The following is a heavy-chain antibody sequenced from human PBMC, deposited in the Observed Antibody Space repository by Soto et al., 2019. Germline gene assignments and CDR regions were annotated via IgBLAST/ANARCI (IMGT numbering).Heavy chain of an antibody. J-gene: IGHJ4*02. Sequence: SETLSLTCTVSGGSISSYYWSWIRQPPGKGLEWIGYIYYSGSTNYNPSLKSRVTISVDTSKNQFSLKLSSVTAADTAVYYCARHDQGQQLPLDYWGQGTLVTVSS. CDR2: IYYSGST. D-gene: IGHD6-13*01. CDR3: ARHDQGQQLPLDY. CDR1: GGSISSYY. V-gene: IGHV4-59*08.